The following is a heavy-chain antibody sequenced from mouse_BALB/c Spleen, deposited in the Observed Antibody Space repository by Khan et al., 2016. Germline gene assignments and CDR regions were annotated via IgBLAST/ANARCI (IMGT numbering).Heavy chain of an antibody. J-gene: IGHJ4*01. CDR2: ISYSGRT. Sequence: EVQLQESGPGLVKPSQSLSLTCTVTGYSITSDYAWNWIRQFPGNKLESMGYISYSGRTNYNPSLKGRITITRDTSRNQFFLQLNSVTTEDTATYYGEKWTRGSSDYWRQGTSVTVSS. CDR3: EKWTRGSSDY. V-gene: IGHV3-2*02. CDR1: GYSITSDYA. D-gene: IGHD6-1*01.